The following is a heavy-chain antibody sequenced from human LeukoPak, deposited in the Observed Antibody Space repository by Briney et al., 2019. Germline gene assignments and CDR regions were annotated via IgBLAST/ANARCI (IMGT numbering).Heavy chain of an antibody. Sequence: GGSLRLSCAASGFTLSNHWMIWVRQAPGKGLECVANIKQDGIEKYYADSVKGRFTISRDNSKNTLYLQMNSLRAEDTAVYYCASLSTLRASYYYYGMDVWGQGTTVTVSS. CDR3: ASLSTLRASYYYYGMDV. J-gene: IGHJ6*02. CDR1: GFTLSNHW. CDR2: IKQDGIEK. D-gene: IGHD2-2*01. V-gene: IGHV3-7*01.